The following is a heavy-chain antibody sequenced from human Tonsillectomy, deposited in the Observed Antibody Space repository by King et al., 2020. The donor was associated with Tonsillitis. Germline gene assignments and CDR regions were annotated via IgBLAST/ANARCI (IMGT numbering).Heavy chain of an antibody. J-gene: IGHJ4*02. CDR1: GYTFTTYG. V-gene: IGHV1-18*01. CDR2: INTFNGDT. CDR3: AREGGYVEVTGDWYYFDN. D-gene: IGHD2-21*02. Sequence: VQLVQSGAEVKKPGASVKVSCKASGYTFTTYGISWVRQAPGQGLEWMGWINTFNGDTNYAQKFQGRVTMTTDTSTTTAYMELRSLRSDDTAVFYCAREGGYVEVTGDWYYFDNWGQGTLVTVSS.